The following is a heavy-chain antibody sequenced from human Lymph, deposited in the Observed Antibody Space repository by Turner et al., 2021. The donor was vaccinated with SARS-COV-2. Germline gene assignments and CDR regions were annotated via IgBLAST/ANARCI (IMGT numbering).Heavy chain of an antibody. Sequence: QVQLVGSGGCVVQPGRSLRLSFAASEFTFCNSGMHWVRQAPGKGLEWVAVIGFDGSNKYYADSVKGRFTISRDNSKNTLYLQMNSLRAEDTAVYYCARHNGGRLDYWGQGTLVTVSS. V-gene: IGHV3-33*01. CDR1: EFTFCNSG. CDR3: ARHNGGRLDY. D-gene: IGHD3-16*01. CDR2: IGFDGSNK. J-gene: IGHJ4*02.